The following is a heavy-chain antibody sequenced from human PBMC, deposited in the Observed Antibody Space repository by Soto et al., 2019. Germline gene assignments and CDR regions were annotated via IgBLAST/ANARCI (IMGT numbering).Heavy chain of an antibody. Sequence: QVQLQESGPGLVKPSETLSLTCTVSGGSISSYYWSWIRQPPGKGLEWIGYIYYSGSTNYNPSLKSRVTRSVDTSKNQFSLKLSSVTAADTAVYYCAREGWLQPWIFDYWGQGTLVTVSS. D-gene: IGHD5-12*01. CDR2: IYYSGST. V-gene: IGHV4-59*01. J-gene: IGHJ4*02. CDR3: AREGWLQPWIFDY. CDR1: GGSISSYY.